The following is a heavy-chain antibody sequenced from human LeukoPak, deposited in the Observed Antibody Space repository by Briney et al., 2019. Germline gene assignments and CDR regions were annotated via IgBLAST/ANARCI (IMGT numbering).Heavy chain of an antibody. CDR1: GFTFSTYS. CDR2: ISSSSSTI. J-gene: IGHJ4*02. Sequence: PGGSLRLSCAASGFTFSTYSMNWVRQAPGKGLEWVSYISSSSSTIFYADSVKGRFTISRDNAKNSLYLQMNSLRAEDTAVYYCARAGRFLEWSTLPTDYWGQGTLVTVSS. V-gene: IGHV3-48*01. D-gene: IGHD3-3*01. CDR3: ARAGRFLEWSTLPTDY.